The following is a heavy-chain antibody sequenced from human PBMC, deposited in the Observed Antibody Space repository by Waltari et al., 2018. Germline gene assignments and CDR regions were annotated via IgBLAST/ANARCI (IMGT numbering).Heavy chain of an antibody. D-gene: IGHD2-8*02. CDR1: GGTFRSYA. V-gene: IGHV1-69*01. J-gene: IGHJ5*02. Sequence: GGTFRSYAISWVRQAPGQGLEWMGGIIPIFGTANYAQKFQGRVTITADESTSTAYMELSSLRSEDTAVYYCARGATAGRTGGWFDPWGQGTLVTVSS. CDR2: IIPIFGTA. CDR3: ARGATAGRTGGWFDP.